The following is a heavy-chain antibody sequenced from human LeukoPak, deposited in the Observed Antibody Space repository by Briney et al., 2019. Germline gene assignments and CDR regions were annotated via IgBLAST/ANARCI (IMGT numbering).Heavy chain of an antibody. CDR1: GGSVSSGSYY. V-gene: IGHV4-61*01. J-gene: IGHJ4*02. Sequence: SETLSLTCTVSGGSVSSGSYYWSWIRQPPGKGLEWIGYIYYSGSTNYHPSLKSRVTITVDTSKNQLSLKLSSVTAEDTAVYSCAGGSHGYSYGWGKGTLVTVSS. D-gene: IGHD5-18*01. CDR2: IYYSGST. CDR3: AGGSHGYSYG.